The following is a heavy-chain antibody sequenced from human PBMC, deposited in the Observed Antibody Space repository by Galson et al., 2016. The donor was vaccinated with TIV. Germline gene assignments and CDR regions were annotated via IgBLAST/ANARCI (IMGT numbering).Heavy chain of an antibody. CDR3: ANDGTVGAPFEN. Sequence: SLRLSCAASGFLFSRYAMSWVRQAPGKGPEWVSGISAGGSRNYADSVKGRFIMSRDNSRKTVYLQMNSLRVEDTAVYYCANDGTVGAPFENWGQGTLVTVSS. CDR1: GFLFSRYA. CDR2: ISAGGSR. V-gene: IGHV3-23*01. D-gene: IGHD1-26*01. J-gene: IGHJ4*02.